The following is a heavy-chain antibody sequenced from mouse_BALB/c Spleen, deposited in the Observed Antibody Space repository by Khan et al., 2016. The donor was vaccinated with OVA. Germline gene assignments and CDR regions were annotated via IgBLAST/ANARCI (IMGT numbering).Heavy chain of an antibody. V-gene: IGHV14-1*02. D-gene: IGHD2-3*01. J-gene: IGHJ3*01. CDR2: IDPENGNT. CDR3: ARDGYSPWFVY. CDR1: GFNIKDYY. Sequence: VQLQQSGAELVRPGALVKLSCKASGFNIKDYYIHWVKQRPEQGLVWIGRIDPENGNTIYDPKFQGKASITSDTSSNTAYLQLSSLTSEDTAVYYCARDGYSPWFVYWGQGTLVTVSA.